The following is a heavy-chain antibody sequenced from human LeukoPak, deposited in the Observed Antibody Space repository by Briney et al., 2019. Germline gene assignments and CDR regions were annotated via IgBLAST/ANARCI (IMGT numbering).Heavy chain of an antibody. Sequence: GGSLRLSCAASGFTFSSYAMSWVRQAPGKGLEWVSAISGSGGSTYYADSVKGRFTISRDNSKNTLYLQMNSLRAEDTAVYYCAKDDIPYYYDSSGYYLYGMDVWGQGTTVTVSS. D-gene: IGHD3-22*01. J-gene: IGHJ6*02. CDR1: GFTFSSYA. CDR2: ISGSGGST. V-gene: IGHV3-23*01. CDR3: AKDDIPYYYDSSGYYLYGMDV.